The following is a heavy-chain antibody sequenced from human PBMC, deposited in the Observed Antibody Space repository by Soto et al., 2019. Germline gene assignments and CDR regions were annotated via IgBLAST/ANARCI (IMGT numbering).Heavy chain of an antibody. CDR3: ARGYCSNADCFSFDY. D-gene: IGHD2-8*01. CDR1: GYTFTSYH. V-gene: IGHV1-3*01. J-gene: IGHJ4*02. Sequence: QVPLVQSGAEVKKPGASVRVSCKPSGYTFTSYHTHWLRQAPGQSLEWMGWINAGNGNTKYSEKFQGRVTMTRDTSANTAYMELSSLRSEDTAVYYCARGYCSNADCFSFDYWGQGTLVTVSS. CDR2: INAGNGNT.